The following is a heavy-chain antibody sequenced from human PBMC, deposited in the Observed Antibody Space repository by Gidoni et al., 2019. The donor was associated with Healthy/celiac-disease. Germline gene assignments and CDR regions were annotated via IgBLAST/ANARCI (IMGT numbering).Heavy chain of an antibody. CDR2: INHSGST. CDR1: GGSFSGYY. D-gene: IGHD6-19*01. V-gene: IGHV4-34*01. J-gene: IGHJ4*02. CDR3: ARALRYSSGRGGQNFLDY. Sequence: QVQLQQWGAGLLKPSETLSLTCAVYGGSFSGYYWSWIRQPPGKGLEWIGEINHSGSTNYNPSLKSRVTISVDTSKNQFSLKLSSVTAADTAVYYCARALRYSSGRGGQNFLDYWGQGTLVTVSS.